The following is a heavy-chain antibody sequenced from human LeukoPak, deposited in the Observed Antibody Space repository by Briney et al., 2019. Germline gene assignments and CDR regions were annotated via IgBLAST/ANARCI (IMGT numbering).Heavy chain of an antibody. CDR1: GFTFDDYA. CDR2: ISWNSGSI. J-gene: IGHJ5*02. V-gene: IGHV3-9*01. CDR3: AKVRGP. Sequence: GGSLRLSCAASGFTFDDYAMHWVRHAPGKGLEWVSGISWNSGSIGYADSVKGRFTISRDNAKNSLYLQMNSLRAEDTALYYCAKVRGPWGQGTLVTVSS. D-gene: IGHD3-10*01.